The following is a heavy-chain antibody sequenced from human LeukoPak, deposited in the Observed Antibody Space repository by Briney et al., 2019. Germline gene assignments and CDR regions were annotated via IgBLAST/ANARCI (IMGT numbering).Heavy chain of an antibody. Sequence: GGSLRLSCAASGFTFSSYAMHWVRQAPGKGLEWVAVISYDGSNKYYADSVKGRFTISRDNSKNTLYLQMNSLRAEDTAVYYCARDLVAAAGIYYWGQGTLVTVSS. CDR1: GFTFSSYA. CDR3: ARDLVAAAGIYY. D-gene: IGHD6-13*01. J-gene: IGHJ4*02. CDR2: ISYDGSNK. V-gene: IGHV3-30*04.